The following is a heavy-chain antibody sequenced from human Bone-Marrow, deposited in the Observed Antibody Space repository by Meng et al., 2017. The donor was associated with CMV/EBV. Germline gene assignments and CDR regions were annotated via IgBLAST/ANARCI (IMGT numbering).Heavy chain of an antibody. CDR1: TVSNYA. D-gene: IGHD3-22*01. CDR2: IIPIFGTS. CDR3: ARNYYDSSGYYLKYFQH. V-gene: IGHV1-69*06. J-gene: IGHJ1*01. Sequence: TVSNYAISWVRQDPGQGLEWMGGIIPIFGTSNYEQKFQDRVTITADKSTSTAYMELSSLRSEDTAFYYCARNYYDSSGYYLKYFQHWGQGTLVTVSS.